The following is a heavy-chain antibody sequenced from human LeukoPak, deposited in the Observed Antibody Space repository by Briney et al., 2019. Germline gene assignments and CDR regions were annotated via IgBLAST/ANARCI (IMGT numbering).Heavy chain of an antibody. Sequence: SETLSLTCTVSGGSISSSSYYWGWIRQPPGKGLEWIGSIYYSGSTYYTPSPKSRVTISVDTSKNQFSLKLSSVTAAETAVYYCARHESCSSTSCYAGMLDVWGQGTTVTVSS. V-gene: IGHV4-39*01. J-gene: IGHJ6*02. CDR2: IYYSGST. CDR1: GGSISSSSYY. D-gene: IGHD2-2*01. CDR3: ARHESCSSTSCYAGMLDV.